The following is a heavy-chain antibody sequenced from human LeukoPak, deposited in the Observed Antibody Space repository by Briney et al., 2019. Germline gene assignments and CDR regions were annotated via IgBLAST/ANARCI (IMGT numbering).Heavy chain of an antibody. D-gene: IGHD5-18*01. V-gene: IGHV3-23*01. CDR3: AKDLGYSYGAHYYYYYGMGV. CDR1: GFTFSSYA. CDR2: ISGSGGST. Sequence: GGSLRLSCAASGFTFSSYAMSWVRQAPGKGLEWVSAISGSGGSTYYADSVKGRFTISRDNSTNTLYLQMNSLRAEDTAVYYCAKDLGYSYGAHYYYYYGMGVWGQGTTVTVSS. J-gene: IGHJ6*02.